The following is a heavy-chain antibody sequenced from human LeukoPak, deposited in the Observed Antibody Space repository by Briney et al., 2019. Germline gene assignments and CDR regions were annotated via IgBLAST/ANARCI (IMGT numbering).Heavy chain of an antibody. CDR3: ARDSSEFRSLIFH. D-gene: IGHD3-9*01. CDR2: ITPMFGTA. V-gene: IGHV1-69*01. CDR1: GGTFSSYA. J-gene: IGHJ1*01. Sequence: GASVKVSCKASGGTFSSYAINWVRQGPGQGHEWMGGITPMFGTAKYAQKFQGRVTITADESTSTAYMELSSLRSEDTAVYYCARDSSEFRSLIFHWGQGTLVTVSS.